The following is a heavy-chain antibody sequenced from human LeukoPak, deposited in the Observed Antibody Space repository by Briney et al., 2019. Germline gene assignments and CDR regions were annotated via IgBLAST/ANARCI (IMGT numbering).Heavy chain of an antibody. CDR3: AKDDAVVVPAASAH. D-gene: IGHD2-2*01. J-gene: IGHJ4*02. Sequence: PGGSLRLSCAASGFTFSSYAMSWVRQAPGKGLEWVSAISGSGGSTYYADSVKGRFTISRDNSENTLYLQMNSLRAEDTAVYYCAKDDAVVVPAASAHWGQGTLVTVSS. V-gene: IGHV3-23*01. CDR2: ISGSGGST. CDR1: GFTFSSYA.